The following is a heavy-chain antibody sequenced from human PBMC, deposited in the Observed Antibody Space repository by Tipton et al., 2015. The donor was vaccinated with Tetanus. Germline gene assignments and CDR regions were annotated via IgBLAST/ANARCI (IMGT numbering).Heavy chain of an antibody. CDR3: AGPPTVTTSSFDY. Sequence: TLSLTCAVYGGSFSGSYWTWIRQPPGKGLEWIGEINHGGSVNYNPSLKSRLSISVDTSRNQFSLRLSSVTAADTAVYYCAGPPTVTTSSFDYWGQGTLVTVSS. CDR2: INHGGSV. V-gene: IGHV4-34*01. CDR1: GGSFSGSY. D-gene: IGHD4-17*01. J-gene: IGHJ4*02.